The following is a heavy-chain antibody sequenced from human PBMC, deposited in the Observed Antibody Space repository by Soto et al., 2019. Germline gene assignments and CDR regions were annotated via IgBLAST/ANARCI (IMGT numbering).Heavy chain of an antibody. D-gene: IGHD1-26*01. CDR3: ARQGGATDPPYFDY. J-gene: IGHJ4*02. CDR2: IYYSGST. V-gene: IGHV4-31*03. CDR1: GGSISSGGYY. Sequence: SETLSLTCTVSGGSISSGGYYWSWIRQHPGKGLEWIGYIYYSGSTYYNPSLKSRVTISVDTSKNQSSLKLSSVTAADTAVYYCARQGGATDPPYFDYWGQGTLVTVSS.